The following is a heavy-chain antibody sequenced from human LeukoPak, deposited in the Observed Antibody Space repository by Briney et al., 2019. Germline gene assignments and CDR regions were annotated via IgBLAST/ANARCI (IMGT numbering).Heavy chain of an antibody. CDR3: ARDQGRKTDY. J-gene: IGHJ4*02. D-gene: IGHD5-24*01. CDR1: GFTFSSYG. CDR2: IRYDGSNK. V-gene: IGHV3-30*02. Sequence: GGSLSLSCAASGFTFSSYGMHWVRQAPGKGLEWVAFIRYDGSNKYYADSVKGRFTISRDNSKNTLYLRMNSLRAEDTAVYYCARDQGRKTDYWGQGTLVTVSS.